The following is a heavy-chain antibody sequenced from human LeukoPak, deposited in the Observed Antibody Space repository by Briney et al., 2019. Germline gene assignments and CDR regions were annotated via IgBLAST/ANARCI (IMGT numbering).Heavy chain of an antibody. V-gene: IGHV3-23*01. D-gene: IGHD6-13*01. CDR1: GFTFSSYA. CDR3: AKVYSSRFCFDY. Sequence: GGSLRLSCAASGFTFSSYAMSWVRQAPGKGLEWVSAISGSGGSTYYADSVKGRFTISRDNSKNTLYLQMNSLRAEDTAVCYCAKVYSSRFCFDYWGQGTLVTVSS. CDR2: ISGSGGST. J-gene: IGHJ4*02.